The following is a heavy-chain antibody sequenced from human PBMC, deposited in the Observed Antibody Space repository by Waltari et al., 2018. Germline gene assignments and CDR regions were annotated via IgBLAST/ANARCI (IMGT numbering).Heavy chain of an antibody. D-gene: IGHD1-26*01. V-gene: IGHV3-23*03. Sequence: EVQLLESGGGLVQPGGSLRLSCAASGFTFRSCAVSWVRQAPGKGLEWVSVIYSGGSTYYADSVKGRFTISRDNSKNTLYLQMNSLRAEDTAVYYCAKVGGVGAVDYWGQGTLVTVSS. CDR2: IYSGGST. CDR1: GFTFRSCA. CDR3: AKVGGVGAVDY. J-gene: IGHJ4*02.